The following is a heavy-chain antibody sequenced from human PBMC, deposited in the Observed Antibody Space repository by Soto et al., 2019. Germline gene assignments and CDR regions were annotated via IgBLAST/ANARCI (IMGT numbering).Heavy chain of an antibody. D-gene: IGHD6-6*01. CDR2: ISGSGGST. Sequence: EVQLLESGGGLVQPGGSLRLSCAASGFTFSSYAMSWVRQAPGKGPEWVSGISGSGGSTYSADSVKGRFTISRDNSKNTLYVQMNSLRAEDTAVYYCAKGSSSFSSSSGAAPGLFNYWGQGTLVTVSS. CDR3: AKGSSSFSSSSGAAPGLFNY. CDR1: GFTFSSYA. J-gene: IGHJ4*02. V-gene: IGHV3-23*01.